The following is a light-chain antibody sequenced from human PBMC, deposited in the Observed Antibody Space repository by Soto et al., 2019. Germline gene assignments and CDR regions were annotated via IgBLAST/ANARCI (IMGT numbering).Light chain of an antibody. J-gene: IGKJ1*01. CDR3: QQDGSSPGT. CDR2: ETS. CDR1: QSVRDSH. Sequence: EIVLTQSPGTLSLSPGERATLSCRASQSVRDSHLAWYQQKPGQAPSLLIYETSSMATGIPDRFRGSGSGTEFALTITGVEPEDVAKYFGQQDGSSPGTFGQGTKVEI. V-gene: IGKV3-20*01.